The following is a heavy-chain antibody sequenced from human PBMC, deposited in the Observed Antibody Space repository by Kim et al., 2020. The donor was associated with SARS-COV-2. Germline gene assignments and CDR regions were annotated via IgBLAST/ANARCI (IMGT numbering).Heavy chain of an antibody. D-gene: IGHD3-22*01. Sequence: ASVKVSCKASGYTFTSYGISWVRQAPGQGLEWMGWISAYNGNTNYAQKLQGRVTMTTDTSTSTAYMELRSLRSDDTAVYYCARDFYYYDSSGYPTYFDYWGQGTLVTVSS. J-gene: IGHJ4*02. CDR3: ARDFYYYDSSGYPTYFDY. V-gene: IGHV1-18*01. CDR2: ISAYNGNT. CDR1: GYTFTSYG.